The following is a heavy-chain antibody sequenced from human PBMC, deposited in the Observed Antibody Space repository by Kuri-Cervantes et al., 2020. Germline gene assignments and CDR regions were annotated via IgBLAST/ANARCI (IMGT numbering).Heavy chain of an antibody. Sequence: GSLRLSCTVSGGSISSSSYYWGWIRQPPGKGLEWIGSIYYSGSTYYNPSLKSRVTISVDTSKNQFSLKLSSVTAVDTAVYYCASQDYYGSGFDYWGQGTLVTVSS. CDR3: ASQDYYGSGFDY. D-gene: IGHD3-10*01. V-gene: IGHV4-39*01. J-gene: IGHJ4*02. CDR1: GGSISSSSYY. CDR2: IYYSGST.